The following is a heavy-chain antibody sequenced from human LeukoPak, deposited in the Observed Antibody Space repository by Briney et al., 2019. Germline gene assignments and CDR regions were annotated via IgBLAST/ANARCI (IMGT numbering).Heavy chain of an antibody. Sequence: SVTVSFKGSGGTFISYAISWVRQAPGQGLEWMGGIIPNFGTANYAQKFQGRVTITADESTSTAYMELSSLRSEDTAVYYCARHSSGYYLQVFDYWGQGTLVTVSS. V-gene: IGHV1-69*13. D-gene: IGHD3-22*01. J-gene: IGHJ4*02. CDR1: GGTFISYA. CDR2: IIPNFGTA. CDR3: ARHSSGYYLQVFDY.